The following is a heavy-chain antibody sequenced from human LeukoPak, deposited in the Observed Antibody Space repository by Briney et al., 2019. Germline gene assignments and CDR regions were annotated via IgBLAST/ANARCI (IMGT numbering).Heavy chain of an antibody. J-gene: IGHJ3*02. V-gene: IGHV1-24*01. CDR3: ATVVGTYSSSWYDAFDI. CDR2: FDPEDGET. Sequence: GASVKVSCKVSGYTLTELSMHWVRQAPGKGLEWMGGFDPEDGETIYAQKFQGRVTMTEDTSTDTAYMELSSLRSEDTAVYYCATVVGTYSSSWYDAFDIWGQGTMVTVSS. CDR1: GYTLTELS. D-gene: IGHD6-13*01.